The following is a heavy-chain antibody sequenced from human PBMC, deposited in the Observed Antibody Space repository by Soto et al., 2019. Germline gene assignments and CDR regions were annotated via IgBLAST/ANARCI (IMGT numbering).Heavy chain of an antibody. CDR1: GFTFSSYG. CDR2: IWYDGSNK. Sequence: PGGSLRLSCAASGFTFSSYGMHWVRQAPGKGLEWVAVIWYDGSNKYYADSVKGRFTISRDNSKNTLYLQMNSLRAEDTAVYYCAREGGYYDSSGYYSGDAFDIWGQGTMVTVS. V-gene: IGHV3-33*01. CDR3: AREGGYYDSSGYYSGDAFDI. D-gene: IGHD3-22*01. J-gene: IGHJ3*02.